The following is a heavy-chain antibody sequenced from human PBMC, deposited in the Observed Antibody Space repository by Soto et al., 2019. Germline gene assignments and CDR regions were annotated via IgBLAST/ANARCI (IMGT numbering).Heavy chain of an antibody. CDR1: GCSISIFY. CDR3: ARLQSGAERWVDYYDSSGYSPPKGNWFDP. J-gene: IGHJ5*02. V-gene: IGHV4-59*08. Sequence: SETLSLTSTVSGCSISIFYWSWIRQPPGKGLEWIGYIYYSGSTNYNPSLKSRVTISVDTSKNQFSLKLSSVTAADTAVYYCARLQSGAERWVDYYDSSGYSPPKGNWFDPWGQGTLVTVSS. CDR2: IYYSGST. D-gene: IGHD3-22*01.